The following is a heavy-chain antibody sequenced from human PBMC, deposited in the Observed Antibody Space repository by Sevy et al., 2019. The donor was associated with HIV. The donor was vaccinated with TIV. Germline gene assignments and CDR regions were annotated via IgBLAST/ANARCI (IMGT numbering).Heavy chain of an antibody. V-gene: IGHV3-21*01. J-gene: IGHJ5*02. CDR1: GFTFSSYA. D-gene: IGHD3-3*01. Sequence: GGSLRLSCAASGFTFSSYAMNWVRQAPGKGLEWVSSINAISSNIYYADSVKGRFTISRDNAENSLYLQMNSLRAEDTAVYYCARDLRGDFWSGYYPWGQGTLVTVSS. CDR3: ARDLRGDFWSGYYP. CDR2: INAISSNI.